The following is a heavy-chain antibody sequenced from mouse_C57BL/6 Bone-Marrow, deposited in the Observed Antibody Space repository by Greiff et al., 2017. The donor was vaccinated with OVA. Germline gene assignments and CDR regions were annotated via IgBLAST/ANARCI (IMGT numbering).Heavy chain of an antibody. CDR1: GYTFTSYW. D-gene: IGHD2-14*01. J-gene: IGHJ2*01. V-gene: IGHV1-74*01. CDR2: IHPSDSDT. Sequence: QVQLQQPGAELVKPGASVKVSCKASGYTFTSYWMHWVKQRPGQGLEWIGRIHPSDSDTNYNQKFKGKATLTVAKSSSTAYMQLSSLTSEDSAVYYGAIREVLTGLYYFDYWGQGTTLTVSS. CDR3: AIREVLTGLYYFDY.